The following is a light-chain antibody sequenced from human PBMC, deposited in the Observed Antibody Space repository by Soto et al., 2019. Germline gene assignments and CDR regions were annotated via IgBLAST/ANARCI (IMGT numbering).Light chain of an antibody. J-gene: IGKJ3*01. CDR1: QSVSSY. CDR2: DAS. Sequence: EIVLTQSPATLSLSPGERATLSCRASQSVSSYLAWYQQKPGQAPRLLIYDASNRATGIPARFSGSGSGTDFTLPLGSLEPEDFAVYYCQQRSNWPPFTFGPGTKVDIK. V-gene: IGKV3-11*01. CDR3: QQRSNWPPFT.